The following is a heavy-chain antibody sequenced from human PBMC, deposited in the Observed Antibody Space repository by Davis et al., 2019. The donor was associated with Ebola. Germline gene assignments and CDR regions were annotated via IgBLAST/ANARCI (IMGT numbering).Heavy chain of an antibody. V-gene: IGHV4-38-2*02. J-gene: IGHJ4*02. CDR3: ARVGSGFSLVDY. Sequence: MPSETLSLTCTVSGYSISSGYYWGWIRQPPGKGLELIGTIYHSGSTYYNPSLKSRVTISVDTSKNQFSLKLRSVTAADTAVYSCARVGSGFSLVDYWGQGTLVTVSS. D-gene: IGHD6-19*01. CDR1: GYSISSGYY. CDR2: IYHSGST.